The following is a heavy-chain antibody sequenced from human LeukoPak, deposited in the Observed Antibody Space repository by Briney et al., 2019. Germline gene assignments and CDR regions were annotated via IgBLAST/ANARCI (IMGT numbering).Heavy chain of an antibody. Sequence: GGSLRLSCAASGFTFSSYAMHWVRQAPGKGLEWVAVISYDGSNKYYADSVKGRFTISRDNSKNTLYLQMNSLRAEDTAVYYCAGDSSSSLTFDYWGQGTLVTVSS. V-gene: IGHV3-30*04. CDR2: ISYDGSNK. CDR3: AGDSSSSLTFDY. D-gene: IGHD6-6*01. CDR1: GFTFSSYA. J-gene: IGHJ4*02.